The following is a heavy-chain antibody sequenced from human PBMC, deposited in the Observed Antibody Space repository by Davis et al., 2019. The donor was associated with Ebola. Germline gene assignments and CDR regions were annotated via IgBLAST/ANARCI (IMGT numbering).Heavy chain of an antibody. Sequence: SETLSLTCTVFGGSISSHYWNWVRQPPGKALEWVGCVSHSGSTNDNPSLKSRLTISADTSKNQFSLTLKSVTAADTAVYYCARSRSAAGTRWFDPWGQGTLVTVSS. CDR2: VSHSGST. CDR1: GGSISSHY. V-gene: IGHV4-59*11. CDR3: ARSRSAAGTRWFDP. D-gene: IGHD6-13*01. J-gene: IGHJ5*02.